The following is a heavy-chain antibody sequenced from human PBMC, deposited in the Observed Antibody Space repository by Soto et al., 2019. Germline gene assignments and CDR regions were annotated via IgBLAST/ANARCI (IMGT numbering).Heavy chain of an antibody. CDR3: ARLIVGATNYFDY. V-gene: IGHV4-4*02. CDR2: IYHSGST. J-gene: IGHJ4*02. D-gene: IGHD1-26*01. CDR1: GGSISSSNW. Sequence: SETLSLTCAVSGGSISSSNWWSWVRQPPGKGLEWIGEIYHSGSTNYNPSLKSRVTISVDKSKNQFSLKLSSVTAADTAVYHCARLIVGATNYFDYWGQGTQVTVSS.